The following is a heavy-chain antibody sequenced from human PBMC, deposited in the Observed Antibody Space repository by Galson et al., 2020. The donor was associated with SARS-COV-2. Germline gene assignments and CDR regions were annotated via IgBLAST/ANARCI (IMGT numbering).Heavy chain of an antibody. D-gene: IGHD3-22*01. V-gene: IGHV4-30-2*01. CDR1: GDSISSGGYS. J-gene: IGHJ4*02. CDR3: ARAYYGSSAELYYLDY. CDR2: IYHTGDT. Sequence: SETLSLTCAVSGDSISSGGYSWSWIRRPPGKGLEWLGFIYHTGDTKYSPSLKSRVTLSVDRSRNQFSLNLDSVTAADTAVYYCARAYYGSSAELYYLDYWGRGILVTVSS.